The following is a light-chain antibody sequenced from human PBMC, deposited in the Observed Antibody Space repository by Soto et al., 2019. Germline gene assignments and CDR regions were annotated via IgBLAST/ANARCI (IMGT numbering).Light chain of an antibody. CDR2: DTS. V-gene: IGKV1-33*01. J-gene: IGKJ5*01. Sequence: DIQMTQSPSSLSASVGDRVTITCQASQDISRYLNWYQQKPGEAPKLLIYDTSNLETGVPSRFSGSRSGTDFTFTITNLQPEDTATYYCQQYQTFVAFGQGTRLEIK. CDR1: QDISRY. CDR3: QQYQTFVA.